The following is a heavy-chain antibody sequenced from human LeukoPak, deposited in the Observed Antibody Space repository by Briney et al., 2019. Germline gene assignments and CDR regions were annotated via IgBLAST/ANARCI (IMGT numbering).Heavy chain of an antibody. CDR2: IYYTGSS. CDR3: ARNYCSSTSCHRGDFDS. CDR1: GGSISSYY. Sequence: PSETLSLTCTVSGGSISSYYWSWIRQPPGKGLEWIGIIYYTGSSYSSPSLKSRVTISVDTSKNQFSLKLSSVTAADTAVYYCARNYCSSTSCHRGDFDSWGQGTLVTVSS. J-gene: IGHJ4*02. D-gene: IGHD2-2*01. V-gene: IGHV4-59*04.